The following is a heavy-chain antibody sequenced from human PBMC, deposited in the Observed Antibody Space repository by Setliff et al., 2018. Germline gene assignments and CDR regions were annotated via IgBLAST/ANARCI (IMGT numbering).Heavy chain of an antibody. D-gene: IGHD4-17*01. CDR1: GFTFSTYT. J-gene: IGHJ4*02. V-gene: IGHV3-48*01. CDR2: ISSGGGII. Sequence: GGSLRLSCAASGFTFSTYTMNWVRQAPGKGLEWVSYISSGGGIIYYADSVRGRFTVSRDNAKESLYLQMNNLGAEDTAVYFCVRDRSGDYAFDFWGQGTLVTVSS. CDR3: VRDRSGDYAFDF.